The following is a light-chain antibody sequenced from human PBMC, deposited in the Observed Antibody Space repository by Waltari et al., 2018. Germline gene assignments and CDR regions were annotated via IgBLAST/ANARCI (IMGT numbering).Light chain of an antibody. CDR2: RNN. Sequence: QSVLTQPPSASGTPGQRATIPRSGSSSNPGSNSHSWSQQLPGTAPKLLIYRNNQRPSGVPDRFSGSKSGTSASLAISGLRSEDEADYYCAAWDDSLSASYVFGTGTKVTVL. V-gene: IGLV1-47*01. CDR3: AAWDDSLSASYV. J-gene: IGLJ1*01. CDR1: SSNPGSNS.